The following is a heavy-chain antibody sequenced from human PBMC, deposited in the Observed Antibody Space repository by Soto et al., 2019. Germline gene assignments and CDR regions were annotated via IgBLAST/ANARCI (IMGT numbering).Heavy chain of an antibody. V-gene: IGHV1-46*01. Sequence: ASVKVSCKTSGFTFTSYDMHWVRQAPGQGLEWMGITKPRAGSTTYAQKFQGRFTVTRDTSTTTVYMELSRLTSEDTAVYYCARYGGYSYGYDSWGQGTQVTVSS. CDR2: TKPRAGST. D-gene: IGHD5-18*01. CDR1: GFTFTSYD. CDR3: ARYGGYSYGYDS. J-gene: IGHJ4*02.